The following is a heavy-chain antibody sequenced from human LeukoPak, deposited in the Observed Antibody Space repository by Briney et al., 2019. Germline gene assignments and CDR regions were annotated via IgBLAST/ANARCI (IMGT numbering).Heavy chain of an antibody. CDR3: AREGGYGSGTDEESWFDP. V-gene: IGHV3-7*03. J-gene: IGHJ5*02. D-gene: IGHD3-10*01. CDR1: GFTFSSYW. CDR2: IKQDGSEK. Sequence: GGSLRLSCAASGFTFSSYWMSWARQAPGKGLEWVANIKQDGSEKYYVDSVKGRFTISRDNAKNSLYLQMNSLRAEDTAVYYCAREGGYGSGTDEESWFDPWGQGTLVTVSS.